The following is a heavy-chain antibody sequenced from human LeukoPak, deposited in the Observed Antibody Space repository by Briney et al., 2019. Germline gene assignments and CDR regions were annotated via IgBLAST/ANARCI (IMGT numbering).Heavy chain of an antibody. J-gene: IGHJ3*02. Sequence: GASVTVSCKASGYTFTIYGISWVRQAPGQGLEWMGWISAYNGNTNYAQKLQGRVTMTTDTSTSTAYMELRSLRSEDTAVYYCARVDLYKGAFDIWGQGTMVTVSS. V-gene: IGHV1-18*01. D-gene: IGHD1-14*01. CDR1: GYTFTIYG. CDR3: ARVDLYKGAFDI. CDR2: ISAYNGNT.